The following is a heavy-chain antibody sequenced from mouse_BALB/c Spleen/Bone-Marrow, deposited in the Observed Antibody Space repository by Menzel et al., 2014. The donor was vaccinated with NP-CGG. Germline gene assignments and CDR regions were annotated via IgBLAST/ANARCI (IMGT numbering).Heavy chain of an antibody. J-gene: IGHJ4*01. Sequence: EVKLVESGGGLVQPGGSRKLSCAASGFTFSNFGMHWVRQAPEKGLEWVAYISSGSSTIYYADTVKGRFTISRDNPKNTLFLQMTSLRSEDTAVYYCARRASPTGPMDYWGQGASVTVSS. CDR3: ARRASPTGPMDY. CDR1: GFTFSNFG. D-gene: IGHD1-1*01. CDR2: ISSGSSTI. V-gene: IGHV5-17*02.